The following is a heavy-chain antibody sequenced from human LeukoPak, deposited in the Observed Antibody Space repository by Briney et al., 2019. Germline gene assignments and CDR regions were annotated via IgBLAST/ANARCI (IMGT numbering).Heavy chain of an antibody. D-gene: IGHD2-2*01. J-gene: IGHJ4*02. V-gene: IGHV3-21*01. CDR3: ARASHGPYLFDY. Sequence: PGGSLRLSCAASGFTFSTYSMNWVRQAPGKGLEWVSSISSSRTYIFYADSVKGRFTISRDDAKNSLYLQMNSLRAEDTAVYYCARASHGPYLFDYWGQGTLVTVSS. CDR1: GFTFSTYS. CDR2: ISSSRTYI.